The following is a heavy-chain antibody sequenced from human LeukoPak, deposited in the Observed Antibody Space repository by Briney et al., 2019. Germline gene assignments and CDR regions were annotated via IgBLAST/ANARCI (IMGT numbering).Heavy chain of an antibody. CDR3: ASTHCASPSCYSYYYSGLDV. CDR2: IYNTGSA. CDR1: GGSISSGTHY. V-gene: IGHV4-31*11. J-gene: IGHJ6*02. Sequence: PSETLSLTCAVSGGSISSGTHYWNWIRQHPGQGLEWIGHIYNTGSAYYNPSLMSRVSISIDTSENQFPLKLSSVTAADTAVYYCASTHCASPSCYSYYYSGLDVWGQGTTVIVSS. D-gene: IGHD2-2*01.